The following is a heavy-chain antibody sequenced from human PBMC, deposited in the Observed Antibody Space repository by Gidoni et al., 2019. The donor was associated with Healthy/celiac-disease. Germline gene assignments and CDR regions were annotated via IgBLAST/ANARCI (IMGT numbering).Heavy chain of an antibody. D-gene: IGHD6-25*01. CDR1: GFTFSSDA. J-gene: IGHJ4*02. CDR2: ISGSGGST. CDR3: AKAGIAAARYFDY. Sequence: EVQLLESGGGLVQPGGSRRLSCAASGFTFSSDAMSWVRQAPGKGLEWVSAISGSGGSTYYADSVKGRFTISRDNSKNTLYLQMNSLRAEDTAVYYCAKAGIAAARYFDYWGQGTLVTVSS. V-gene: IGHV3-23*01.